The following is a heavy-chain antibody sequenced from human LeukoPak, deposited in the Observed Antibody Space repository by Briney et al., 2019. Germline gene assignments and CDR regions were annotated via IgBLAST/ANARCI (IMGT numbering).Heavy chain of an antibody. D-gene: IGHD6-19*01. V-gene: IGHV3-30*18. CDR2: FSYDGSEI. Sequence: GGSLTLSCAASGITISSEGMHWVRQAPGKGLECLAVFSYDGSEIYYSDSAKGRFTISKEYSKNTLHLQMNSLRVEDTAVYYCVKEQSSGWYRVADSWGQGTLVTVSS. CDR3: VKEQSSGWYRVADS. CDR1: GITISSEG. J-gene: IGHJ4*02.